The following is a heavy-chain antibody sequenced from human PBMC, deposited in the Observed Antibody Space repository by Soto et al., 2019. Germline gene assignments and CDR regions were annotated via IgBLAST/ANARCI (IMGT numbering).Heavy chain of an antibody. D-gene: IGHD1-26*01. V-gene: IGHV4-28*01. J-gene: IGHJ4*02. CDR2: IYYSGTT. Sequence: QVQLQESGPGLVKPSDTLSLTCAVSGYSISSSNWWGWIRQPPGKGLEWIGYIYYSGTTYYNPSLKSGDTSSGXTSKNQLSLKLTSVTAVDTAVYYCARREIQGPIDYWGQGTLVTVSS. CDR1: GYSISSSNW. CDR3: ARREIQGPIDY.